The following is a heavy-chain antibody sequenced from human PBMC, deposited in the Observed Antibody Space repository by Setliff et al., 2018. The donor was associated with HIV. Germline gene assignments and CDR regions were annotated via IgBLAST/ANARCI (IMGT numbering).Heavy chain of an antibody. CDR1: GYTFTSYG. CDR2: ISAYNGNT. V-gene: IGHV1-18*03. D-gene: IGHD3-10*01. CDR3: ARSQINLVRGVVHYFDY. Sequence: ASVKVSCKASGYTFTSYGISWVRQAPGQGLEWMGWISAYNGNTNYAQDFQGRVTISRDTSASTAHMELSSLRSEDMAVYYCARSQINLVRGVVHYFDYWGQGTLVTAPQ. J-gene: IGHJ4*02.